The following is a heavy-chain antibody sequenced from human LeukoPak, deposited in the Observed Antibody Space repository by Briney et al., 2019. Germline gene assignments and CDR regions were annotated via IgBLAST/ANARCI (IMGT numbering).Heavy chain of an antibody. V-gene: IGHV4-30-4*02. D-gene: IGHD3-3*01. CDR1: GGSISSGDYY. Sequence: SDTLSLTCTVSGGSISSGDYYASWVRQPPGKGLEWIGYLYYSGSTYYTPSIKNQVTISVDTSKTQFSLKLSSVTAADTAVYYCARADYDFWSGYYTPTWFDPWGQGTLVTVSS. J-gene: IGHJ5*02. CDR2: LYYSGST. CDR3: ARADYDFWSGYYTPTWFDP.